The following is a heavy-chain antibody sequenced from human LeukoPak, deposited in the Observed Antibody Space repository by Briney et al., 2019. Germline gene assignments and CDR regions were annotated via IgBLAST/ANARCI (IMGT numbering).Heavy chain of an antibody. D-gene: IGHD6-25*01. CDR1: GFTFKTYA. J-gene: IGHJ5*02. CDR3: VKDYTSGWTRWFDP. V-gene: IGHV3-64D*09. CDR2: ISSDGNTT. Sequence: GGSLRLSCSASGFTFKTYAMHWVRQAPGKGLQHVSLISSDGNTTYYADSVKGRFTISRDNSKNTLYLRMSSLRAEDTAVYYCVKDYTSGWTRWFDPWGQGTLVTVSS.